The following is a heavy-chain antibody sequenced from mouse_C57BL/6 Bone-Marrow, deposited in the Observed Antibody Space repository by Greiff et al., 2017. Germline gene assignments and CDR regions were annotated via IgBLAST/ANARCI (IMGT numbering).Heavy chain of an antibody. Sequence: VQLQQSGPELVKPGASVKISCKASGYSFTGYYMNWVKQSPEKSLEWIGEINPSTGGTTYNQKFKAKDTLTVDKSSSTAYMQLKSLTSEDSAVYYCARRGITPWFAYWGQGTLVTVSA. J-gene: IGHJ3*01. V-gene: IGHV1-42*01. D-gene: IGHD1-1*01. CDR2: INPSTGGT. CDR1: GYSFTGYY. CDR3: ARRGITPWFAY.